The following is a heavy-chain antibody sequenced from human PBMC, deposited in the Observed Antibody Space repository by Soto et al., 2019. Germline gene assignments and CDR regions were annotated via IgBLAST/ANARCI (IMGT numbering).Heavy chain of an antibody. J-gene: IGHJ6*03. V-gene: IGHV1-8*01. Sequence: ASVKVSCKASGYTFTSYDINWVRQATGQGPEWLGWMNPKSGNTGCAQKFQGRVTMTRNTSISTAYMELSSLRSEDTAVYYCARRPLTTYYYYYMEVWGKGTTVTVSS. CDR1: GYTFTSYD. CDR2: MNPKSGNT. CDR3: ARRPLTTYYYYYMEV. D-gene: IGHD4-4*01.